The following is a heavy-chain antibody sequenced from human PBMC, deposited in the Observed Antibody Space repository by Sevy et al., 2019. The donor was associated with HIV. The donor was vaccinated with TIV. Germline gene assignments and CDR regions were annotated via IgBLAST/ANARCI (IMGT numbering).Heavy chain of an antibody. Sequence: GGSLRLSCTASGFTFRNYAMNCVRQAPGKGLERVALISYDGSNKYYADSVRGRFAISRDNSKNTLYLQMNSLRPEDTAIYYCAREGQLWFVYYFDNWGQGTLVTVSS. CDR1: GFTFRNYA. CDR3: AREGQLWFVYYFDN. J-gene: IGHJ4*02. CDR2: ISYDGSNK. D-gene: IGHD3-10*01. V-gene: IGHV3-30*09.